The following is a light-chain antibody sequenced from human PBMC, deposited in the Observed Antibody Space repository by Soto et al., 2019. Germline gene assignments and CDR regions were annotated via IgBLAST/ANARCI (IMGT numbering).Light chain of an antibody. Sequence: DIQMTQSPSTLSGSVGDLVTFTCRASQTISSWLAWYQQKPGKAPKLLIYKASTLKSGVPSRFSGSGSGTEFTLTISSLQPEDFATYYCLQDHDDSWTFGQGTKVDI. J-gene: IGKJ1*01. V-gene: IGKV1-5*03. CDR2: KAS. CDR3: LQDHDDSWT. CDR1: QTISSW.